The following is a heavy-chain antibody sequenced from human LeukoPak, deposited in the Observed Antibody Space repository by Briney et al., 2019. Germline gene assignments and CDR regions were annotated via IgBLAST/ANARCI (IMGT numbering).Heavy chain of an antibody. V-gene: IGHV4-39*01. CDR2: IYYSGST. CDR3: ARGLTRGYTYGGCFDP. CDR1: GGSISSSDYY. D-gene: IGHD5-12*01. J-gene: IGHJ5*02. Sequence: PSETLSLTCTVSGGSISSSDYYWGWIRQPPGKGLEWIASIYYSGSTYYSPSLKSGVTISVDTSKNQFYLKLRSVTATDTAVYYCARGLTRGYTYGGCFDPWGQGTLVTVYS.